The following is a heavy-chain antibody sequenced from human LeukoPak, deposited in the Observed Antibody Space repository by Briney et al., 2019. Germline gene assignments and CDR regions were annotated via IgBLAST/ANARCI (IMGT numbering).Heavy chain of an antibody. D-gene: IGHD6-19*01. CDR1: GGSISSYY. J-gene: IGHJ4*02. V-gene: IGHV4-59*08. Sequence: PSETLSLTCTVSGGSISSYYWSWIRQPPGKGLEWIGSIYYSGSTNYNPSLKSRVTISVDTSKNQFSLKLSFVTAADTAVYYCARVGRTAVAFYYFDYWGQGTLVTVSS. CDR2: IYYSGST. CDR3: ARVGRTAVAFYYFDY.